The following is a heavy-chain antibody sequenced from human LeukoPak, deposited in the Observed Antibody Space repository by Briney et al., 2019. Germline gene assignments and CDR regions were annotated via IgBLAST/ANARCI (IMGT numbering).Heavy chain of an antibody. CDR1: GGSISSYY. D-gene: IGHD5-24*01. V-gene: IGHV4-59*01. Sequence: SETLSLTCTVSGGSISSYYWSWIRQPPGKGLEWIGYIYYSGSTNYNPSLKSRVTISVDTSKNQFSLKLSSVTAADTAVYYCARDGYNYGLNYWGQGTLVTVSS. CDR3: ARDGYNYGLNY. CDR2: IYYSGST. J-gene: IGHJ4*02.